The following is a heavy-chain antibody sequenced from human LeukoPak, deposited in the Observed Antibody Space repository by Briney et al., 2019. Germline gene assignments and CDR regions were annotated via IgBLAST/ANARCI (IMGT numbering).Heavy chain of an antibody. D-gene: IGHD3-3*01. Sequence: GGSLRLSCSASGFTFSSYAMSWVRQAPGKGLEWVSAISGSGGSTYYADSVKGRFTISRDNSKNTLYLQMNSLRAEDTAVYYCAKEGYDFWSGYSKYYFDYWGQGTLVTVSS. J-gene: IGHJ4*02. CDR2: ISGSGGST. CDR1: GFTFSSYA. CDR3: AKEGYDFWSGYSKYYFDY. V-gene: IGHV3-23*01.